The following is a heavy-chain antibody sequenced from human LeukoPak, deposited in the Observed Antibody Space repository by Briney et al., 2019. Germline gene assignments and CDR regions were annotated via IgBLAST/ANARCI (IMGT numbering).Heavy chain of an antibody. J-gene: IGHJ6*03. Sequence: GGSLRLSCAASGFTVSSNYMSWVRQAPGKGLEWVSGINWNGGSTGNADSVKGRFTISRDNAKNSLYLQVNSLRAEDTAVYYCAKRLGISTGYYMDVWGKGTTVTVSS. D-gene: IGHD5-12*01. CDR2: INWNGGST. CDR3: AKRLGISTGYYMDV. V-gene: IGHV3-20*04. CDR1: GFTVSSNY.